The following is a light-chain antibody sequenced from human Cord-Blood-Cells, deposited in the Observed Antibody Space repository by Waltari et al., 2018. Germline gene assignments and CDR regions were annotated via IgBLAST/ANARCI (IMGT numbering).Light chain of an antibody. CDR1: QSVSSSY. CDR3: QQYGSSQFT. J-gene: IGKJ3*01. V-gene: IGKV3-20*01. CDR2: GAS. Sequence: EIVLTQSPGTLSLSPGDRATLSCRASQSVSSSYLAWYQQKPGQAPRLLIYGASSRATGIPDRFSGIGSGTDFTLTISRLEPEDFAVYYCQQYGSSQFTFGPGTKVDIK.